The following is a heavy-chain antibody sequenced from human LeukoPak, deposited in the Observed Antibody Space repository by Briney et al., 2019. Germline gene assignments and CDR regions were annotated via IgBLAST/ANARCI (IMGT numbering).Heavy chain of an antibody. V-gene: IGHV3-7*01. Sequence: GGSLRLSCAVSGFTFSSYWMNWVRQAPGKGLEWVARIKQDGGEKSYVDSVKGRFTISRDNAKNSLYLQMSSLRAEDTAVYYCAREGTAAGLYFDLWGQGTLVTVS. D-gene: IGHD6-13*01. CDR3: AREGTAAGLYFDL. J-gene: IGHJ4*01. CDR2: IKQDGGEK. CDR1: GFTFSSYW.